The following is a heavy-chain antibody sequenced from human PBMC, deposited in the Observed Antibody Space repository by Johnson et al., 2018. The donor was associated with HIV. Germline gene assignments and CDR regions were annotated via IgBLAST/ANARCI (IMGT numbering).Heavy chain of an antibody. Sequence: LVESGGVVVQPGGSLRLSCAASGFSFDDYAMHWVRQVPGKGLEWVSFISWDGGSTYYGDSVKGRFTISRDNSKKSLYLQMNSLRAEDTAVYYCASPPDAFDIWGQGTMVTVSS. CDR2: ISWDGGST. CDR1: GFSFDDYA. CDR3: ASPPDAFDI. V-gene: IGHV3-43D*03. J-gene: IGHJ3*02.